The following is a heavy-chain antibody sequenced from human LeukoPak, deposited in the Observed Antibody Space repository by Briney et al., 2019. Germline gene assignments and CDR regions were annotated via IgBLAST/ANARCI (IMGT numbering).Heavy chain of an antibody. D-gene: IGHD2-8*01. Sequence: SQTLSLTCAISGDSVSRSTAAWNWIRQSPSRGLEWLGRTYYRSKWCSDYAVSVKSRMTISSDTSKNQNSLLLKSMNPEDSAVYFCTRRLDGNGLDVWGQGTMVTVSS. V-gene: IGHV6-1*01. CDR1: GDSVSRSTAA. CDR3: TRRLDGNGLDV. CDR2: TYYRSKWCS. J-gene: IGHJ3*01.